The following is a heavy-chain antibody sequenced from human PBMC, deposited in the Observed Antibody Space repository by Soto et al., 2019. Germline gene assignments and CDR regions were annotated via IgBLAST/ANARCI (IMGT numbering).Heavy chain of an antibody. V-gene: IGHV3-7*01. D-gene: IGHD3-9*01. Sequence: GGSLRLSXAASGFTFTSYWMSWVRQAPGKGLEWVASIKQNGGEEYYVDSVKGRFTISRDNAKNSLYLEMNSLRAEDRAVYYCATSSDTGYIFDFWGQGTLVTVSS. CDR1: GFTFTSYW. CDR3: ATSSDTGYIFDF. CDR2: IKQNGGEE. J-gene: IGHJ4*02.